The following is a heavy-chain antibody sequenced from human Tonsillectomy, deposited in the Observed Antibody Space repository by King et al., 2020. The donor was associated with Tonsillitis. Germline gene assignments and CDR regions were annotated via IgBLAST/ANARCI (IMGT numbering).Heavy chain of an antibody. D-gene: IGHD2/OR15-2a*01. Sequence: VQLVESWGGLVQSGGSLRLSCAASGFTFRSYAMSWVRQAPGKGLEWVSTISGSGASTYYADSVKGRFTISRDNSKNTLYLRMNSLRAEDTAVYYCAKPREYPSYYFDYWGQGTLVTVSS. CDR1: GFTFRSYA. CDR3: AKPREYPSYYFDY. J-gene: IGHJ4*02. CDR2: ISGSGAST. V-gene: IGHV3-23*04.